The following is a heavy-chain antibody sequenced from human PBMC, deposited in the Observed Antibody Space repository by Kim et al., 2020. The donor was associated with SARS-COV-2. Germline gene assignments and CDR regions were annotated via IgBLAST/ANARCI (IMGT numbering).Heavy chain of an antibody. CDR2: ISSSSRYT. Sequence: GGSLRLSCAASGFTFSPYSMNWVRQAPGKRLEWVSSISSSSRYTYYADSVKGRFTISRDNAKNSLYLQMHSLRAEDTAVYYCARDREHGDGTFDIWGQGTVVTVSS. CDR1: GFTFSPYS. D-gene: IGHD1-1*01. V-gene: IGHV3-21*01. CDR3: ARDREHGDGTFDI. J-gene: IGHJ3*02.